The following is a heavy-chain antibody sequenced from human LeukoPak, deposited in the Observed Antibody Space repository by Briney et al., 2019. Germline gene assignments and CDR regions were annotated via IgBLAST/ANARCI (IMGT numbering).Heavy chain of an antibody. Sequence: PGGSLRLSCAASGLTVSSIYMSWVRQAPGKGLECVSLIYSGGSTYYADSVKGRFTISRHNPKNTLYLQMNSLRAEDTAVYYCARGGRSAWSLSFDYWGQGTLVTVSS. CDR3: ARGGRSAWSLSFDY. D-gene: IGHD6-19*01. V-gene: IGHV3-53*04. CDR1: GLTVSSIY. CDR2: IYSGGST. J-gene: IGHJ4*02.